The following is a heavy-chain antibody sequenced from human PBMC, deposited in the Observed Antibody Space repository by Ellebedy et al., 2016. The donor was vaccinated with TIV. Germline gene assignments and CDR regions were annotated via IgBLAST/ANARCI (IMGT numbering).Heavy chain of an antibody. CDR2: IIPIPGLD. CDR3: ARGFTSYSDTSDYFRDPGSRANEANL. CDR1: RGSLSNYA. Sequence: AASVKVSCKASRGSLSNYAIGWARQAPGQGLEWMGGIIPIPGLDAYAQKFQGRVTLSADKSTNTVYLELTRLRSEDTAIYYCARGFTSYSDTSDYFRDPGSRANEANLWGQGTLVTVSS. V-gene: IGHV1-69*10. D-gene: IGHD3-22*01. J-gene: IGHJ4*02.